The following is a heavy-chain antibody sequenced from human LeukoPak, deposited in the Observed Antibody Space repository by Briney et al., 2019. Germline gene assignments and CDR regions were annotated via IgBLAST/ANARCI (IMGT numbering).Heavy chain of an antibody. Sequence: PSETLSLTSTVSGGSISSYYWSWIRQPPGKGQEWIGYIYYSGSTNYNPSLKSRVTISVDTSKNQFSLKLSSVTAADTAVYYCAREPAAILGYYYYMDVWGKGTTVTVSS. CDR3: AREPAAILGYYYYMDV. V-gene: IGHV4-59*01. CDR1: GGSISSYY. D-gene: IGHD2-2*02. CDR2: IYYSGST. J-gene: IGHJ6*03.